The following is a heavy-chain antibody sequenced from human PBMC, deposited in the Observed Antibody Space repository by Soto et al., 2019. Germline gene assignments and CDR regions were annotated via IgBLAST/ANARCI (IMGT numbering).Heavy chain of an antibody. CDR2: ISSSYYI. CDR1: GFTFSSYT. V-gene: IGHV3-21*01. Sequence: EVQLVESGGRLVKPGGSLRLSCAASGFTFSSYTMKWVRQAPGKGLGWVASISSSYYIKYADSVKGRFTISRDNAKNSLYLQINSLRAEDTAVYYCARGDVVVLTATSNFDYWGQGTLVTVSS. J-gene: IGHJ4*02. CDR3: ARGDVVVLTATSNFDY. D-gene: IGHD2-21*02.